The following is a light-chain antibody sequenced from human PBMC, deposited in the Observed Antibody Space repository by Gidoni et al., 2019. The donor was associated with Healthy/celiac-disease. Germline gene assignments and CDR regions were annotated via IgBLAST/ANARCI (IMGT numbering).Light chain of an antibody. Sequence: EIVFTQSPATLSLSPGERATLSCRASQSVSSYLAWYQQKPGQAPRLLIYDASNRATGLPARFSGSGSGTDFTLTISSLEPEDFAVYYCQQHSNWPLFTFGTGTKVDIK. CDR2: DAS. V-gene: IGKV3-11*01. CDR1: QSVSSY. CDR3: QQHSNWPLFT. J-gene: IGKJ3*01.